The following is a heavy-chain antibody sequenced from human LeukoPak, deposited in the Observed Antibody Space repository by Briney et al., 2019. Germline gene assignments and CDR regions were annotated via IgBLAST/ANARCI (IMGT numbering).Heavy chain of an antibody. V-gene: IGHV3-30-3*01. CDR3: AKGDAAGAYRTDF. J-gene: IGHJ4*02. Sequence: GESLRLSCVASGISLRSYSVHWVRQAPGKGLEWVALTSHDESNKKYADSERGRCTISRDNSRDTVFLQLSNLRHEDTAVYYCAKGDAAGAYRTDFWGPGTRVTVSS. D-gene: IGHD6-13*01. CDR2: TSHDESNK. CDR1: GISLRSYS.